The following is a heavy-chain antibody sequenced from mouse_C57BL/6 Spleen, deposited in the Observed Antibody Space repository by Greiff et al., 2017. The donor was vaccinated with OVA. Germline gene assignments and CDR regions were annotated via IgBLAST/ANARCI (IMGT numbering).Heavy chain of an antibody. J-gene: IGHJ1*03. CDR2: INPSNGGT. CDR1: GYTFTSYW. CDR3: ARHYYGSSYEGWYFDV. V-gene: IGHV1-53*01. D-gene: IGHD1-1*01. Sequence: VQLQQPGPELVKPGASVKLSCKASGYTFTSYWMHWVKQRPGQGLEWIGNINPSNGGTNYNEKFKSKATLTVDKSSSTAYMQLSSLTSEDSAVYYCARHYYGSSYEGWYFDVWGTGTTVTVSS.